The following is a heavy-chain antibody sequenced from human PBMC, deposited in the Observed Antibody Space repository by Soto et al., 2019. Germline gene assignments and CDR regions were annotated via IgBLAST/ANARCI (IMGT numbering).Heavy chain of an antibody. V-gene: IGHV3-15*05. CDR2: IKSESVGGTT. CDR1: GFSFRNDG. D-gene: IGHD7-27*01. J-gene: IGHJ5*02. Sequence: EVQLVASGGDLVQPGGSLRLACAGSGFSFRNDGMSWVRQAPGKGPEWIGRIKSESVGGTTDYAAPVKGRFTVSRDDSKNTVYLHMSSLKIEDTAVYYCLGDWLHPWGQGTLVTVSS. CDR3: LGDWLHP.